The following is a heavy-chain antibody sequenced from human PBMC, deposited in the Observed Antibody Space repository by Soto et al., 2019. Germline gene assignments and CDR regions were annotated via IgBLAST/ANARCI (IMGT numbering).Heavy chain of an antibody. CDR2: IHPSGST. CDR3: ARELELGFDY. J-gene: IGHJ4*02. CDR1: GGSMISYY. V-gene: IGHV4-59*12. D-gene: IGHD1-7*01. Sequence: PSETLSLTCSVSGGSMISYYWSWLRQSPGKGLEWIGYIHPSGSTLYNPSLNNRATVSLDRSNKQFSLKLTSVTAADTALYYCARELELGFDYWGQGTLVTVSS.